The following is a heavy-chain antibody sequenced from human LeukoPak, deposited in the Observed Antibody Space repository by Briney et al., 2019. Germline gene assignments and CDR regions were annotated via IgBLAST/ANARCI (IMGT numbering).Heavy chain of an antibody. CDR3: ARRGYSYGRYYFDY. Sequence: SETLSLTCTVSGGSISGYYWSWIRQPPGKGLEWIGYIYYSGSTNYNPSLKSRVTISVDTSKNQFSLKLSSVTAADTAVYYCARRGYSYGRYYFDYWGQGTLVTVSS. J-gene: IGHJ4*02. CDR1: GGSISGYY. D-gene: IGHD5-18*01. V-gene: IGHV4-59*01. CDR2: IYYSGST.